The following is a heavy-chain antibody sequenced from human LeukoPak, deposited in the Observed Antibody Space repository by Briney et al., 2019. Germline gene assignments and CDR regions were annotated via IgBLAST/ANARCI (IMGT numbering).Heavy chain of an antibody. CDR1: GFSFDDYA. CDR3: AKAVYSYGPNYFDY. V-gene: IGHV3-9*01. Sequence: GGSLRLSCAASGFSFDDYAMHWVRQAPGKGLEWVSGITWNSGSIGYADSVKGRFTISRDNAKNSLYLQMNSLRAEDTALYYCAKAVYSYGPNYFDYWGQGTLVTVS. CDR2: ITWNSGSI. D-gene: IGHD5-18*01. J-gene: IGHJ4*02.